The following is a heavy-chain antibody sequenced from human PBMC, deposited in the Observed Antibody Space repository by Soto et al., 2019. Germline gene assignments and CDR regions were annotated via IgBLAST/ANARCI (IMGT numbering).Heavy chain of an antibody. CDR2: IYPGDSDT. D-gene: IGHD2-2*01. J-gene: IGHJ5*02. CDR1: GYSFTSYW. CDR3: ARGYCSSTSCYHRYNWFDP. Sequence: GESLKISCKGSGYSFTSYWIGWVRQMPGKGLEWMGIIYPGDSDTRYSPSFQGQVTISADKSISTAYLQWSSLKASDTAMYYCARGYCSSTSCYHRYNWFDPWGQGTLVTVSS. V-gene: IGHV5-51*01.